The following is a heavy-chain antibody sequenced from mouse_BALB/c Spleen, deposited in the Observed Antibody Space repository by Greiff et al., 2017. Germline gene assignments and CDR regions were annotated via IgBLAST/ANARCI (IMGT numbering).Heavy chain of an antibody. D-gene: IGHD1-1*01. V-gene: IGHV5-6-5*01. CDR2: ISSGGST. CDR1: GFTFSSYA. J-gene: IGHJ2*01. CDR3: ARGQDYYGSSYSGNFDY. Sequence: EVKLEESGGGLVKPGGSLKLSCAASGFTFSSYAMSWVRQTPEKRLEWVASISSGGSTYYPDSVKGRFTISRDNARNILYLQMSSLRSEDTAMYYCARGQDYYGSSYSGNFDYWGQGTTLTVSS.